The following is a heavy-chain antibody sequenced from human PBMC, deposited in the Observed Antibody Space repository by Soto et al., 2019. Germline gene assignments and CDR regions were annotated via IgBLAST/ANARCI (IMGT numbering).Heavy chain of an antibody. V-gene: IGHV3-7*01. CDR2: IKADGSEK. CDR3: ARDIGWYTLDY. Sequence: GGSLRLSCAASGFDFSRDWMNWVRQAPGKGLEWVAIIKADGSEKAYVDSVKGRFTISRDNAKNSLYLQMDSLRAEDTAVYFCARDIGWYTLDYWGQGTPVTVSS. J-gene: IGHJ4*02. CDR1: GFDFSRDW. D-gene: IGHD6-19*01.